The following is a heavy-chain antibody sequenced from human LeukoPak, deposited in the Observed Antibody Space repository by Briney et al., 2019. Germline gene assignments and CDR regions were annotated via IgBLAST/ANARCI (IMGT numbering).Heavy chain of an antibody. CDR1: GGSISSYY. J-gene: IGHJ5*02. D-gene: IGHD1-26*01. Sequence: SETLSLTCTVSGGSISSYYWSWIRQPPGKGLEWIGYIYYSGSTNYNPSLTSRVTISVDTSKNQFSLTLSSVTAADTAVYYCAGIAGAPNWFDPWGQGTLVTVSS. CDR3: AGIAGAPNWFDP. V-gene: IGHV4-59*01. CDR2: IYYSGST.